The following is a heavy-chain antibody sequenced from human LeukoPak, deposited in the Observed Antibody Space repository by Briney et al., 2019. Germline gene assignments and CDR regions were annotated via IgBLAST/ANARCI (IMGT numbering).Heavy chain of an antibody. CDR3: ARDQIGINALDM. D-gene: IGHD1-14*01. J-gene: IGHJ3*02. CDR2: ISYIGST. CDR1: GASISGHY. Sequence: SETLSLTCTVSGASISGHYLTWLRQPPGKGLEWIGYISYIGSTNYNPSLKGRVTISVDTSKNQFSLKLRSVTAADTAVYYCARDQIGINALDMWGQGTMVTVSS. V-gene: IGHV4-59*11.